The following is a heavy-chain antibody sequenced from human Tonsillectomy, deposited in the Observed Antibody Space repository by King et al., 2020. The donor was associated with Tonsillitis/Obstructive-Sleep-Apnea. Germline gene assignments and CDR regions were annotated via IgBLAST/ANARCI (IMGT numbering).Heavy chain of an antibody. J-gene: IGHJ4*02. CDR2: IYYSGST. CDR1: GGSISSYY. CDR3: AGEYCSSTSCYTVY. V-gene: IGHV4-59*12. D-gene: IGHD2-2*02. Sequence: QLQESGPGLVKPSETLSLTCTVSGGSISSYYWSWIRQPPGKGLEWIGYIYYSGSTNYNPSLKSRVTISVDTSKNQFSLKLSSLTAADPAVYYCAGEYCSSTSCYTVYWGQGTLVTVSS.